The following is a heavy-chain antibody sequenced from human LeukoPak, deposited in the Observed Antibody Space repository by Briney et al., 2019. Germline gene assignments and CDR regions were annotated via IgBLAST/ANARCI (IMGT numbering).Heavy chain of an antibody. CDR2: IYYSGST. Sequence: PSETLSLTCTVSGASISSYYWSWIRQPPGKGLEWIGYIYYSGSTNYNPSLKSRVTISVDTSKNQFSLKLSSVTAADTAVYYCAREPSNGYSYGSIYGMDVWGQGTTVTVSS. CDR3: AREPSNGYSYGSIYGMDV. V-gene: IGHV4-59*01. CDR1: GASISSYY. J-gene: IGHJ6*02. D-gene: IGHD5-18*01.